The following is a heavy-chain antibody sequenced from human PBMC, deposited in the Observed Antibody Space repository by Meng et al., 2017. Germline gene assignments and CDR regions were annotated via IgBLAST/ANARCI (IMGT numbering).Heavy chain of an antibody. J-gene: IGHJ4*02. CDR2: IYYSGST. CDR1: GGSISSYY. V-gene: IGHV4-59*01. D-gene: IGHD1-26*01. CDR3: AMGGIVDYYFDY. Sequence: SETLSLTCTVSGGSISSYYWSWIRQPPGKGLEWIGYIYYSGSTNCNPSLKSRVTISVDTSKNQFSLKLSSVTAADTAVYYCAMGGIVDYYFDYWGQGTLVTAPQ.